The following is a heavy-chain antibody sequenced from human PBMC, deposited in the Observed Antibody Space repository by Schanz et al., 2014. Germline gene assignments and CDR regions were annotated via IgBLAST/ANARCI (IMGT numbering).Heavy chain of an antibody. CDR3: AKYRGYYRVSGSYRELEY. CDR2: ISGSTRTI. V-gene: IGHV3-48*01. D-gene: IGHD3-10*01. J-gene: IGHJ4*02. CDR1: GFPFSDYF. Sequence: EVQLVESGGGLVQPGGSLRLSCAASGFPFSDYFMAWIRQPPGRGLEWVSYISGSTRTIYYADSMKGRFTVSRDNAENALYLQMNSLRPEDAAVYYCAKYRGYYRVSGSYRELEYWGQGTLVTVSS.